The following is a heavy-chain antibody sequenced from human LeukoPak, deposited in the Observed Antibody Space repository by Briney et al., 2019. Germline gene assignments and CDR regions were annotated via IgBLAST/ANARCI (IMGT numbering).Heavy chain of an antibody. V-gene: IGHV3-30*19. CDR3: ARERTGYYIVY. J-gene: IGHJ4*02. CDR1: GFTFSSYG. D-gene: IGHD3-3*01. CDR2: ITYDGSDK. Sequence: GRSLRLSCAASGFTFSSYGMHWVRQAPGKGLEWVALITYDGSDKYYADSVKGRFTISRDSSENTLYLQMNSLRADDTALYYCARERTGYYIVYWGQGTLVTASS.